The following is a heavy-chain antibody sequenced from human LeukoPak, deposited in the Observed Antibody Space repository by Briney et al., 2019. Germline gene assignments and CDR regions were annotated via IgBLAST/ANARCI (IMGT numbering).Heavy chain of an antibody. J-gene: IGHJ6*03. CDR3: ARALLVLRYFGPRSMDV. V-gene: IGHV3-48*03. CDR2: ISSSGSTI. CDR1: GFTFSSYE. D-gene: IGHD3-9*01. Sequence: PGGSLRLSCAASGFTFSSYEMNWVRQAPGKGLEWVSYISSSGSTIYYADSVKGRFTISRDNAKNSLYLQMNSLRAEDTAVYYCARALLVLRYFGPRSMDVWGKGTTVTISS.